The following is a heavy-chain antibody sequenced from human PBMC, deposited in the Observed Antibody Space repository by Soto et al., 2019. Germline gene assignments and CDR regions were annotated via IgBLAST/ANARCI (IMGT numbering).Heavy chain of an antibody. J-gene: IGHJ6*03. CDR3: ARRPGDYYYYYMDV. CDR1: GGSISSSSYY. CDR2: IYYSGST. V-gene: IGHV4-39*01. Sequence: SETLSLTCTVSGGSISSSSYYWGWIRQPPGKGLEWIGSIYYSGSTYYNPSLKSRVTISVDTSKNQFSLKLSSVTAADTAVYYCARRPGDYYYYYMDVWGKGTKVTVSS. D-gene: IGHD4-17*01.